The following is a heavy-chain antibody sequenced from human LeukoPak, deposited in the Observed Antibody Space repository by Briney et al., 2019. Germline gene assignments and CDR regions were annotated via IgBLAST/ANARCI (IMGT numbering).Heavy chain of an antibody. J-gene: IGHJ4*02. D-gene: IGHD3-22*01. V-gene: IGHV4-59*01. CDR2: IHSSGNT. CDR3: ARSRDSNDRGGFDS. CDR1: GGSISNYY. Sequence: SETLSLTCTVSGGSISNYYWSWIRQPPGKGLEWIGYIHSSGNTNYNPSLESRVTISVDTSKNQFSLRLSSVTAADAAVYYCARSRDSNDRGGFDSWGQGTQVTVSS.